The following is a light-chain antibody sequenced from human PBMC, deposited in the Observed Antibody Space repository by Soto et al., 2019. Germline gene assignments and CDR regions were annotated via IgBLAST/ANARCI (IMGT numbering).Light chain of an antibody. CDR3: QQYGSSPLFT. V-gene: IGKV3-20*01. Sequence: EIVLTQSPGTLSLSPGERATLSCRASQSVSSSNLAWYQQKPGQAPRLLIYGASSRATGIPDRFSGSGFGTDFTLTISRLESEDVAVYYCQQYGSSPLFTFGPGTKVDIK. J-gene: IGKJ3*01. CDR1: QSVSSSN. CDR2: GAS.